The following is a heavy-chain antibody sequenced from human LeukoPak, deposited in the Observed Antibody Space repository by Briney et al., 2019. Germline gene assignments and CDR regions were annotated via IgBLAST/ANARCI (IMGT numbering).Heavy chain of an antibody. CDR2: ISYDGSNK. Sequence: GGSLRLSCAASGFTFSSYGMHWVRQAPGKGLEWVAVISYDGSNKYYADSVKGRFTISRDNSKNTLYLQMNSLRAEDTAVYYCAKAGYDFWSGYCMDVWGKGTTVTVSS. CDR1: GFTFSSYG. CDR3: AKAGYDFWSGYCMDV. D-gene: IGHD3-3*01. V-gene: IGHV3-30*18. J-gene: IGHJ6*04.